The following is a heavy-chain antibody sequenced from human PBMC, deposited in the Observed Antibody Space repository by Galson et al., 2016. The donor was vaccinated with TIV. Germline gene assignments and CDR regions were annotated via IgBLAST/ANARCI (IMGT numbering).Heavy chain of an antibody. CDR1: GFTFSSYG. V-gene: IGHV3-21*01. CDR3: ARDYDYWSGHSWGY. Sequence: SLRLSCAASGFTFSSYGLSWVRQSPAKGLEWVASISRSSNFIFYADSVKGRFTISRDDAEDSLYLQMGGLRVDDTAVYYCARDYDYWSGHSWGYWGQGILVTVSS. CDR2: ISRSSNFI. D-gene: IGHD3-3*01. J-gene: IGHJ4*02.